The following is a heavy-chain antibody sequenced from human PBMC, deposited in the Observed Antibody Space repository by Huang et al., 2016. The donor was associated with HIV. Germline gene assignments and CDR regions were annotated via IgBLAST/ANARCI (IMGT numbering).Heavy chain of an antibody. Sequence: QLQLQESGPGLVKPSETLSLTCTVSGGSIRSDNYYWGWIRQPPGKGLEWIGSIYYSGSTYYNPSRKRRATITVDTAKKQFSLKMRSVTAADTAVYYCARLPGSITMIRGVITDPYWGQGTLVTVSS. J-gene: IGHJ4*02. CDR3: ARLPGSITMIRGVITDPY. V-gene: IGHV4-39*01. D-gene: IGHD3-10*01. CDR1: GGSIRSDNYY. CDR2: IYYSGST.